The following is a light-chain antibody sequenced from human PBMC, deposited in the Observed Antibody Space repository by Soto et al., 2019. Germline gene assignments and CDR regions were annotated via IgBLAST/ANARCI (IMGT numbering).Light chain of an antibody. CDR3: LQDYDYPLT. CDR2: AAS. Sequence: AIQMTQSPSSLSASVGDSVAITCRASQAIRRDLEWYQQKPGKAPKLLIYAASNLQSGVPSRFSGSGSGTDFTLTISSLQPEDFATYYCLQDYDYPLTFGQGTKVEIK. J-gene: IGKJ1*01. CDR1: QAIRRD. V-gene: IGKV1-6*01.